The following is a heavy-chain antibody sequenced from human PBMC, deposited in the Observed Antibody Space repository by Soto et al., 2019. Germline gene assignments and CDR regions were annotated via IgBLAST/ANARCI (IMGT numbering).Heavy chain of an antibody. D-gene: IGHD2-8*01. Sequence: ASVKVSCKASGYTFTSYYMHWVRQAPGQGLEWMGIINPSGGSTSYAQKFQGRVTMTRDTSTSTVYMELSSLRSEDTAVYYCARVTGVFGCTNGVCYTDLLDYWGQGTLVTVSS. J-gene: IGHJ4*02. V-gene: IGHV1-46*01. CDR3: ARVTGVFGCTNGVCYTDLLDY. CDR1: GYTFTSYY. CDR2: INPSGGST.